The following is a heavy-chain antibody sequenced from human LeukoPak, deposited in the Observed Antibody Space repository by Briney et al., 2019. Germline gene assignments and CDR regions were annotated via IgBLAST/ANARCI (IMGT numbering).Heavy chain of an antibody. Sequence: PPETLSLTCAVYGGSFSGYYWSWIRQPPGKGLEWIGEINHSGSTNYNPSLKSRVTISVDTSKNQFSLKLSSVTAADTAVYYCASPGSGRHAFDIWGQGTMVTVSS. CDR1: GGSFSGYY. D-gene: IGHD3-10*01. J-gene: IGHJ3*02. CDR2: INHSGST. V-gene: IGHV4-34*01. CDR3: ASPGSGRHAFDI.